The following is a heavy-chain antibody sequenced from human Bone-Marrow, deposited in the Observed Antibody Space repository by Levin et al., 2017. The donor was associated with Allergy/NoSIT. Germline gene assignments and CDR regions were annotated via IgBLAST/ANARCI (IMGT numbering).Heavy chain of an antibody. J-gene: IGHJ5*02. Sequence: QPGGSLRLSCVASGITVSREYMGWVRQAPGKGLEFVSVIFSDDTTFYADSVKGRFTISRDNFKNTIYLQMNSLRPEDTALYYCATEGCNYGSCPRGNWFDPWGQGTLVDVSS. V-gene: IGHV3-66*02. CDR3: ATEGCNYGSCPRGNWFDP. CDR1: GITVSREY. D-gene: IGHD2-8*01. CDR2: IFSDDTT.